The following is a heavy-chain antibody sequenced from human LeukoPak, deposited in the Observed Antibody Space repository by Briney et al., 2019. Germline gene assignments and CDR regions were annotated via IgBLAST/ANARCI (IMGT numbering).Heavy chain of an antibody. CDR2: INPNSGGK. CDR1: GYTFTGYY. Sequence: ASVKVSCKASGYTFTGYYMHWVRQAPGQGLEWMGWINPNSGGKNYAQKFQGRVAMTRDTSISTAYMELSRLRSDDTAVYYCARGFRESSGWFFDYWGQGTLVTVSS. D-gene: IGHD6-19*01. J-gene: IGHJ4*02. V-gene: IGHV1-2*02. CDR3: ARGFRESSGWFFDY.